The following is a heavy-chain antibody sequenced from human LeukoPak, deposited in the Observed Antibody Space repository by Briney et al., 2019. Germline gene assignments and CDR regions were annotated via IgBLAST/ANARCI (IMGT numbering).Heavy chain of an antibody. Sequence: ASVKVSCKAYGYTFTRYYMHWVRQAPGQGLEWMGWISAYNGNTNYAQKLQGRVTMTTDTSTSTAYMELRSLRSDDTAVYYCARDLLAAAGMDYWGQGTLVTVSS. CDR3: ARDLLAAAGMDY. CDR2: ISAYNGNT. V-gene: IGHV1-18*04. D-gene: IGHD6-13*01. J-gene: IGHJ4*02. CDR1: GYTFTRYY.